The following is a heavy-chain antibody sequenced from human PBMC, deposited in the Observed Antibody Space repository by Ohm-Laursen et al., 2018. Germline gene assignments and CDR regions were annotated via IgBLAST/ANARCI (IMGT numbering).Heavy chain of an antibody. Sequence: SLRLSCAASGFTFTTYGMAWVRQAPGKGLEWVSAISPIGATYYADSVKGRFTTSRDNSKNTLYLQMNSLRAEDTAVYYCAKDRVAARREPLDYWGQGTLVTVSS. CDR3: AKDRVAARREPLDY. CDR2: ISPIGAT. V-gene: IGHV3-23*01. D-gene: IGHD6-6*01. J-gene: IGHJ4*02. CDR1: GFTFTTYG.